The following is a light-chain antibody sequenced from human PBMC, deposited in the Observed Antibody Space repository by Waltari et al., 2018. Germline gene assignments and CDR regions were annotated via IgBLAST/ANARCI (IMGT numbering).Light chain of an antibody. CDR3: QQYNSWPPET. Sequence: EIVLTQSPATLSVSPGESATLPCTASQSIRTDVAWYHQKPGQAPTLLIYGAFSRATGIPARFSGEGSGTEFTLTISSLKSEDFGLYYCQQYNSWPPETFGQGTKVEIK. J-gene: IGKJ1*01. CDR1: QSIRTD. V-gene: IGKV3-15*01. CDR2: GAF.